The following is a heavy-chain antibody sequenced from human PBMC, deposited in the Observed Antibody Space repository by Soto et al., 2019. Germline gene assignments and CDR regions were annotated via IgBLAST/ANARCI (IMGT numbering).Heavy chain of an antibody. Sequence: EVQLVESGGGLVQRGGSLRLSCAASGFIFTSYSMVWVRQAQGKGLEWVSSISSRSDSIYYADSVKGRFTISRDNAQNSLYLQMNSLTSEDTAVYYCARDRSADRFVQYFQHWGPGTLVTVSS. J-gene: IGHJ1*01. CDR3: ARDRSADRFVQYFQH. V-gene: IGHV3-21*01. D-gene: IGHD6-19*01. CDR1: GFIFTSYS. CDR2: ISSRSDSI.